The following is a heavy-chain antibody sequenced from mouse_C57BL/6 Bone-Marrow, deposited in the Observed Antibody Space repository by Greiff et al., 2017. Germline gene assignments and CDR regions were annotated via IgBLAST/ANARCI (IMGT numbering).Heavy chain of an antibody. V-gene: IGHV1-59*01. CDR3: ARWGTGNGWAG. J-gene: IGHJ3*01. CDR1: GYTFTSYW. D-gene: IGHD4-1*01. Sequence: QLQQPGAELVRPGTSVKLSCKASGYTFTSYWMHWVKQRPGQGLEWIGVIDPSDSYTNYNQKFKGKATLTVDTSSSTAYMQLSSLTSEDSAVYCCARWGTGNGWAGWGQGTLVSVSA. CDR2: IDPSDSYT.